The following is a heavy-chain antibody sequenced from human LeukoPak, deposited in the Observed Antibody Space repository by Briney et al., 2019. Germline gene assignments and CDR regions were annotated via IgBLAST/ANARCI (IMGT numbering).Heavy chain of an antibody. CDR3: ATGIDPIWGKGSLSY. CDR1: GYTLTELS. V-gene: IGHV1-24*01. Sequence: ASVKVSCKVSGYTLTELSMHWVRQAPGKGLEWMGGFDPEDGETIYAQKFQGSVTMTEDTSTDTAYMELSSLRSEDTAVYYCATGIDPIWGKGSLSYWGQGTLVTVSS. J-gene: IGHJ4*02. D-gene: IGHD1-26*01. CDR2: FDPEDGET.